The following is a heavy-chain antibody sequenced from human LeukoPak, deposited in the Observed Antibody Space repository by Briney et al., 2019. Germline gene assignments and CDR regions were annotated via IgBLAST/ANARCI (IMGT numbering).Heavy chain of an antibody. J-gene: IGHJ4*02. D-gene: IGHD4-23*01. CDR2: INRSGST. CDR1: GGSFSGYY. Sequence: SETLSLTCAVYGGSFSGYYWSWIRQPPGKGLEWIGEINRSGSTNYNPSLKSRVTISVDTSKNQFSLKLSSVTAADTAVYYCARRTDYGGNFDYWGQGTLVTVSS. V-gene: IGHV4-34*01. CDR3: ARRTDYGGNFDY.